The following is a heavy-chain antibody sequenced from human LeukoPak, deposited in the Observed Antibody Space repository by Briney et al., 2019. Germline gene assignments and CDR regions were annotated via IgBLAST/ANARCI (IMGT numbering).Heavy chain of an antibody. CDR1: GYTFTDYY. V-gene: IGHV1-2*02. CDR3: ATDDGHYYDTSGAFDI. Sequence: GASVKVSCKGSGYTFTDYYMHWVRQAPGQGLGWMGWIYPNRGGTNYAQKFQGRVTMTRDTSINTAYMELSRLRSEDTAVYYCATDDGHYYDTSGAFDIWGQGTMVTVSS. CDR2: IYPNRGGT. J-gene: IGHJ3*02. D-gene: IGHD3-22*01.